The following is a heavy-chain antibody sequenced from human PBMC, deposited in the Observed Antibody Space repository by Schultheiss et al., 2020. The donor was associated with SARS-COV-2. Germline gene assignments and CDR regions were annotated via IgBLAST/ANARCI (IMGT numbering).Heavy chain of an antibody. CDR1: GGSISSYY. V-gene: IGHV4-59*01. CDR3: ARHTYDMRDPNSYYFDY. CDR2: IYYSGSS. Sequence: SETLSLTCTVSGGSISSYYWSWIRQPPGKGLEWIGYIYYSGSSNNNPSLKSRVTLSLDTSKKQFSLKLSSVTAADTAVYYCARHTYDMRDPNSYYFDYWGQGTLVTVSS. D-gene: IGHD3-16*01. J-gene: IGHJ4*02.